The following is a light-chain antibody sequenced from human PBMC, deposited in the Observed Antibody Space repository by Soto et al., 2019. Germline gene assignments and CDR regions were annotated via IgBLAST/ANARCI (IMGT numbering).Light chain of an antibody. CDR2: ATS. CDR1: QGIAPY. Sequence: DVQMTQSPSSLSAFVGDRVTITCRASQGIAPYLAWFQQKPGKVPKLLIYATSTLQSGVPSRFSGSGSGTDLTLTINSLQPEDVGTYYYQKYNSAPITFAGGTKVDIK. CDR3: QKYNSAPIT. J-gene: IGKJ4*01. V-gene: IGKV1-27*01.